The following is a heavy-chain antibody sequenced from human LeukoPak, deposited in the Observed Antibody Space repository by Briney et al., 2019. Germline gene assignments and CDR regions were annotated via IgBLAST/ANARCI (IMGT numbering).Heavy chain of an antibody. J-gene: IGHJ4*02. CDR3: ASRTRYTAMVKGHDY. CDR1: GGSFSGYY. CDR2: INHSGST. D-gene: IGHD5-18*01. Sequence: SETLSLTCAVYGGSFSGYYWSWIRQPPGKGLEWIGEINHSGSTNYNPSLKSRVTISVDTSKNQFSLKLSSVTAAETAVYYCASRTRYTAMVKGHDYWGQGTLVTVSS. V-gene: IGHV4-34*01.